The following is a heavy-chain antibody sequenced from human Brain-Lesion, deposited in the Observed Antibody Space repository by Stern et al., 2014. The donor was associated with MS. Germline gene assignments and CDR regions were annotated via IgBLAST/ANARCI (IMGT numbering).Heavy chain of an antibody. CDR1: GGSISRSTYY. V-gene: IGHV4-39*01. J-gene: IGHJ4*02. Sequence: QVQLQESGPGLVKPSETLSLTCTVSGGSISRSTYYWGWLRLSPGKGLEWIGSVYYSGSTFYNPSLKSRVTISVPMSTNQSSLQLASVTAADTGLYYCARASGLFEYWGQGVLVTVSS. CDR3: ARASGLFEY. D-gene: IGHD3-16*01. CDR2: VYYSGST.